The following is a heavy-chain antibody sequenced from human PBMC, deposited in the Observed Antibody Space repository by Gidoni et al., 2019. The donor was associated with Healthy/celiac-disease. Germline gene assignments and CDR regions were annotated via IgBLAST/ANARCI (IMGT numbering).Heavy chain of an antibody. CDR2: IDPSDSYT. Sequence: EVQLVQSGAEVQKPGESLRISCKGSGYSFTSYWISWVRQMPRKGLEWMGWIDPSDSYTNDSPSFQGHVTISANKSISTAYLQWSSLKASDTAMYYCARLRYSSGWHDYWGQGTLVTASS. CDR1: GYSFTSYW. J-gene: IGHJ4*02. D-gene: IGHD6-19*01. V-gene: IGHV5-10-1*01. CDR3: ARLRYSSGWHDY.